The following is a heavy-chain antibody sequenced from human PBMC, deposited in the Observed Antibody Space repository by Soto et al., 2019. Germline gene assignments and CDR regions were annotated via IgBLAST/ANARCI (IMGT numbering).Heavy chain of an antibody. CDR3: AKKPPSSIQGWAFGMDV. Sequence: EVQLVETGGGLIQPGGSLRLSCLASGFSVTTNYIIWVRQPPGKRLEWVSTTFTGGSTHYADSVKGRFSISRDNSKNTVYLQMNNLRVEDTAVYYCAKKPPSSIQGWAFGMDVWGQGTTVCVSS. J-gene: IGHJ6*02. V-gene: IGHV3-53*02. D-gene: IGHD1-26*01. CDR1: GFSVTTNY. CDR2: TFTGGST.